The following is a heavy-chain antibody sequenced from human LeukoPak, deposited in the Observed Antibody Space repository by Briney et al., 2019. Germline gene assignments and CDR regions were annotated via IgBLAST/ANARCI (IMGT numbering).Heavy chain of an antibody. CDR3: ARPGYGSGSYLGMDV. D-gene: IGHD3-10*01. Sequence: PGGSLRLPCAASGFTFSSYSMNWVRQAPGKGLEWVSSISGSSSYIYYADSVKGRFTISRDNAKNSLYLQMNSLGAEDTAVYYCARPGYGSGSYLGMDVWGQGTTVTVSS. CDR2: ISGSSSYI. J-gene: IGHJ6*02. CDR1: GFTFSSYS. V-gene: IGHV3-21*01.